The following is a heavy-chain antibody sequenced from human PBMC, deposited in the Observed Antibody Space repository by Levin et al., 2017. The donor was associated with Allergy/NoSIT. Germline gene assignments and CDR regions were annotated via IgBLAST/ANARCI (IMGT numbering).Heavy chain of an antibody. CDR2: MYNSGCT. V-gene: IGHV4-59*01. D-gene: IGHD6-13*01. Sequence: PSETLSLTCTVSGGSISGYYWSWIRQPPGKGLEWIGYMYNSGCTKYNPSLKSRVTISVDTSKNQFSLKLNSVTAADAAVYYCARDRTITASGQTYYYGMDVWGQGTTVTVSS. CDR3: ARDRTITASGQTYYYGMDV. J-gene: IGHJ6*02. CDR1: GGSISGYY.